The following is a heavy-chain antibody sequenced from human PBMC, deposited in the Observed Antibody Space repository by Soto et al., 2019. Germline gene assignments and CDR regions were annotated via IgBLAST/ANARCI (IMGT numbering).Heavy chain of an antibody. Sequence: ASVKVSCKASGYTLTSNDINWVQQAAGQGLEWMGWMNPDSGDAGFAQKFQGRVTIAADKSTNIAYMELSSLRSEDTAFYYCARGVYGSGNYYTGPSAFDIWGQGTMVTVSS. CDR1: GYTLTSND. J-gene: IGHJ3*02. CDR3: ARGVYGSGNYYTGPSAFDI. CDR2: MNPDSGDA. V-gene: IGHV1-8*01. D-gene: IGHD3-10*01.